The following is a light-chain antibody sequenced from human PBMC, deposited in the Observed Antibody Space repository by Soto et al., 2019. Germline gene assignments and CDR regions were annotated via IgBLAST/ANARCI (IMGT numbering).Light chain of an antibody. Sequence: QSVLTQSPSASGTPGQRVTISCSGSNFNIGNYYKYWYQQHPGTAPKLLIYSSSHRPSRVPDRFSAAKSGTTTSLAISGRRSEDEEVYYCAAWYYSLRALVFGGGTKLTVL. CDR3: AAWYYSLRALV. CDR1: NFNIGNYY. V-gene: IGLV1-47*02. J-gene: IGLJ2*01. CDR2: SSS.